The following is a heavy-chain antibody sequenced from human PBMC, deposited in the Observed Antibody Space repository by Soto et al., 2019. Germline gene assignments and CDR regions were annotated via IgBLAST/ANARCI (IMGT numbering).Heavy chain of an antibody. J-gene: IGHJ3*01. CDR3: ARGGIFVCSGYYYFSAFDF. D-gene: IGHD3-22*01. CDR1: GYTFTSYA. V-gene: IGHV1-3*01. Sequence: ASVKVSCKASGYTFTSYAMHWVRQAPGQRLEWMGWINAGNGNTKYSQKFQGRVTITRDTSASTAYMELSSLRSEDTAVYYCARGGIFVCSGYYYFSAFDFWGQGTMVTVSS. CDR2: INAGNGNT.